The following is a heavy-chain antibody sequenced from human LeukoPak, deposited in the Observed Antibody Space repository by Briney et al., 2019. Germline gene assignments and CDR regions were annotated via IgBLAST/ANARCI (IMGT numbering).Heavy chain of an antibody. CDR1: GGSINNYY. V-gene: IGHV4-4*07. CDR3: ARGTGWNYPFDY. CDR2: IYTSGST. D-gene: IGHD1-7*01. J-gene: IGHJ4*02. Sequence: KPSETLSLTCTVSGGSINNYYWSWIRQPAGKGLEWIGRIYTSGSTNYNPSLMRRVTMSVDTSKNQFSLKLSSVTAADTAVYYCARGTGWNYPFDYWGQGTLVTVSS.